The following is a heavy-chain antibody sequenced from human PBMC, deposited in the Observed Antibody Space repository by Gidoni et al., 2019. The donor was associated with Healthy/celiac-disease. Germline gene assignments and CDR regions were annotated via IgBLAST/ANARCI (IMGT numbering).Heavy chain of an antibody. CDR1: GGTFSSYA. Sequence: QVQLVQSGAEVKKPGSSVKVSCKASGGTFSSYAISWVRQAPGQGLEWMGGIIPIFGTANYAQKFQGRVTITADESTSTAYMELSSLRSEDTAVYYCARDRYGSGRKRNSGFRYYFDYWGQGTLVTVSS. J-gene: IGHJ4*02. V-gene: IGHV1-69*01. D-gene: IGHD3-10*01. CDR2: IIPIFGTA. CDR3: ARDRYGSGRKRNSGFRYYFDY.